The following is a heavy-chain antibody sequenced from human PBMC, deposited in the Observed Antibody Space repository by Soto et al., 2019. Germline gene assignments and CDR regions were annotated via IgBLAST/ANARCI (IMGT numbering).Heavy chain of an antibody. V-gene: IGHV3-30-3*01. CDR2: ISYDGSNK. J-gene: IGHJ2*01. D-gene: IGHD4-4*01. Sequence: QVQLVESGGGVVQPGRSLRLSCAASGFTFSSYAMHWVRQAPGKGLEWVAVISYDGSNKYYADSVKGRFTISRDNSKNQRYLQMNSLTAEGTAVYYCARPLWRNDYNWGYFDLWGRGTLVTVSS. CDR3: ARPLWRNDYNWGYFDL. CDR1: GFTFSSYA.